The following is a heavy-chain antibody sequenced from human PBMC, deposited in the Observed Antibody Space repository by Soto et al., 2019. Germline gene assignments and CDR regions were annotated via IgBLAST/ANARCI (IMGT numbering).Heavy chain of an antibody. J-gene: IGHJ4*02. CDR3: ARTDNVCYYPH. Sequence: SETLCLTCAASGDSITSIYHWAWIRPPPGRGLEWIASIYHIGTTYDTPSLKSRVTISLDTYKNQFSLRLSSVTAADSAVYYCARTDNVCYYPHCGQGNLVTFSS. CDR1: GDSITSIYH. D-gene: IGHD2-21*01. V-gene: IGHV4-38-2*01. CDR2: IYHIGTT.